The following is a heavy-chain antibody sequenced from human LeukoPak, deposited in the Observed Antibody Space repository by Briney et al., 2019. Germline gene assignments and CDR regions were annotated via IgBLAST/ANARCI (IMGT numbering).Heavy chain of an antibody. V-gene: IGHV1-8*03. J-gene: IGHJ4*02. D-gene: IGHD6-19*01. CDR3: ARVKRDSSGWYEGGFDY. Sequence: GASVKVSCKASGYTFTSYGISWVRQAPGQGLEWMGWMNPNSGNTGYAQKFQGRVTITRNTSISTAYMELSSLRSEDTAVYYCARVKRDSSGWYEGGFDYWGQGTLVTVSS. CDR1: GYTFTSYG. CDR2: MNPNSGNT.